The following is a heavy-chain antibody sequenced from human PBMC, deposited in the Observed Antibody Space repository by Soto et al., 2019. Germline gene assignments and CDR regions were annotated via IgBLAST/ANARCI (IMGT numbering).Heavy chain of an antibody. J-gene: IGHJ4*02. CDR1: GYTFTSYG. CDR2: ISAYNGNT. Sequence: QVQLVQSGAEVKKPGASVKVSCKASGYTFTSYGISWVRQAPGQGLEWMGWISAYNGNTNYAQKLQGRVTMTTNPSTSTAYMQLRSLRSDDTAVYYCARALRYFAPDSHQYYFDYWGQGTLVTVSS. D-gene: IGHD3-9*01. CDR3: ARALRYFAPDSHQYYFDY. V-gene: IGHV1-18*01.